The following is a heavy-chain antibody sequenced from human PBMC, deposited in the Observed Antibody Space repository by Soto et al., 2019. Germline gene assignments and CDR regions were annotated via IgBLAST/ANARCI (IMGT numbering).Heavy chain of an antibody. CDR3: AREDFGSCSSTTCLNWFDP. J-gene: IGHJ5*02. Sequence: QVLLQESGPGLVKPSETLSLTCSVSGASITSYYWSWIRQPPGKGLEWIGYIYHSGSPSYNPSLRSRATISVDTSKNQLSLRLVSVTAADTALYFCAREDFGSCSSTTCLNWFDPWGQGTLVTVSS. CDR1: GASITSYY. V-gene: IGHV4-59*01. D-gene: IGHD2-2*01. CDR2: IYHSGSP.